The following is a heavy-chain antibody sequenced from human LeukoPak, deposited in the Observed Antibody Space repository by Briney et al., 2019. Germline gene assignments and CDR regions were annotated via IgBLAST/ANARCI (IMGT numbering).Heavy chain of an antibody. Sequence: SQTLSLTFAISGDSVSSNIAAWNWIRQSPSRGLEWLGRTYYRSKWDTEYAVSVKSRITINPDTSTNQFSLQLHSVTPEDTAVYYCGRVSKDSSSWYKGIDYWGQGTLVIVSS. CDR1: GDSVSSNIAA. J-gene: IGHJ4*02. D-gene: IGHD6-13*01. V-gene: IGHV6-1*01. CDR2: TYYRSKWDT. CDR3: GRVSKDSSSWYKGIDY.